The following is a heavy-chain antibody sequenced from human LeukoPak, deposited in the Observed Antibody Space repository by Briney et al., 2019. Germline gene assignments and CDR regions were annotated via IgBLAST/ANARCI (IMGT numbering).Heavy chain of an antibody. J-gene: IGHJ5*02. D-gene: IGHD3-16*02. V-gene: IGHV4-34*01. Sequence: SSETLSLTCAVYGVSFSGYYWSWIRQPPGKGLEWIGEINHSGSTNYNPSLKSRVTISVDTSKNQFSLKLSSVTAADTAVYYCARALYYDYVWGSYRYSWFDPWGQGTLVTVSS. CDR2: INHSGST. CDR1: GVSFSGYY. CDR3: ARALYYDYVWGSYRYSWFDP.